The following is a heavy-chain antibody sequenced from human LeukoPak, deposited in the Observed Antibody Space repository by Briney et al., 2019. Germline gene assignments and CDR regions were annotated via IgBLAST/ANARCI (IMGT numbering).Heavy chain of an antibody. Sequence: GGSLRLSCAASGFTFCNAFMTWVRQAPREGLEWVGRIKSKTDGATTDYAAPVKGRFTISRHNSENTLYLQMNSLKTEDEAVYYCTIDHILSSGSYYNPSCFDPWGQGTLVTVSS. J-gene: IGHJ5*02. V-gene: IGHV3-15*01. CDR1: GFTFCNAF. CDR3: TIDHILSSGSYYNPSCFDP. CDR2: IKSKTDGATT. D-gene: IGHD3-10*01.